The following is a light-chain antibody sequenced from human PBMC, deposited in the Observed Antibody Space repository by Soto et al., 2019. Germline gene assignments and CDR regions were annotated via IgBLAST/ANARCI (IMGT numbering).Light chain of an antibody. CDR2: AAS. V-gene: IGKV3-20*01. Sequence: EIVLTQSPGTLSVSPGERATLSCRASQSVTSSYLAWYQQKPGQAPRLLIYAASSRATGIPDRFSGSGSGTDFTLTISRMEPEDFAVDYCQQYVSSRTFGQGTKVDIK. CDR3: QQYVSSRT. J-gene: IGKJ1*01. CDR1: QSVTSSY.